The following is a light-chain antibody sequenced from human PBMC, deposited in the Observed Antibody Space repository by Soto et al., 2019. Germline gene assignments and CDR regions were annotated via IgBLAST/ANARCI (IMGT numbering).Light chain of an antibody. V-gene: IGKV4-1*01. Sequence: DIVMTQSPDSLSVSLSERSTIYCKSSQSVLYSSNNKNYLAWYQQKPGQPPKLLIYWASTRESGVPDRFSGSGSGTDFTLTISSLQAEDVAVYYCQQYYSTPWTFGQGTKVDI. J-gene: IGKJ1*01. CDR1: QSVLYSSNNKNY. CDR2: WAS. CDR3: QQYYSTPWT.